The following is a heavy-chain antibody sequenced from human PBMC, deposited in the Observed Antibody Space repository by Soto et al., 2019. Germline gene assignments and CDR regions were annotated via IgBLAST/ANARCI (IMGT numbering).Heavy chain of an antibody. D-gene: IGHD1-1*01. CDR3: ARGGYRYNDRDTAFDF. CDR2: ISYDGNTK. V-gene: IGHV3-30-3*01. J-gene: IGHJ4*02. CDR1: GFTFSAYA. Sequence: PGGSLRLSCAASGFTFSAYAMHWVRQAPGKGLEWVALISYDGNTKYYADSVKGRFTISRDNSKNTLFLQMNSLRREDTAMYYCARGGYRYNDRDTAFDFWGQGTLVTVSS.